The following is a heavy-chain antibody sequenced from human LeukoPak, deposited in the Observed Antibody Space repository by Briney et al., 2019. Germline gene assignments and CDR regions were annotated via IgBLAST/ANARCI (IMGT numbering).Heavy chain of an antibody. CDR1: GGTFSSYA. CDR2: IIPIFGTA. J-gene: IGHJ4*02. CDR3: ARREGGYHPFDY. Sequence: SVKVSCKASGGTFSSYAISWVRQAPGQGLEWMGGIIPIFGTANYAQTFQGRVTITADESTSTAYMELSSLRSEDTAVYYCARREGGYHPFDYWGQGTLVTVSS. D-gene: IGHD5-18*01. V-gene: IGHV1-69*13.